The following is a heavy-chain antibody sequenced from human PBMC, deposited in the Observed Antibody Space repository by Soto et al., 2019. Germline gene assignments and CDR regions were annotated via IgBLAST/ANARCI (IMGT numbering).Heavy chain of an antibody. J-gene: IGHJ4*02. CDR1: GGSISSYY. CDR2: IYHRGTT. D-gene: IGHD3-10*01. Sequence: SETLSITYTVSGGSISSYYWSWIRQPPGKGLEWIGYIYHRGTTNYSPSLKSRVTISADMSKNQFSLKLSSVTAADTAVYYCARAIRRGGGFDYWGQGTLVTVSS. CDR3: ARAIRRGGGFDY. V-gene: IGHV4-59*01.